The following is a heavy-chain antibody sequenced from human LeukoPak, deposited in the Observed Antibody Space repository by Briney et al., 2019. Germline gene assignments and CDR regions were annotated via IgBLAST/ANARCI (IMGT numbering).Heavy chain of an antibody. CDR3: AKFAGGSTRQQFDY. D-gene: IGHD6-13*01. V-gene: IGHV3-23*01. CDR2: ISGSGGTT. Sequence: GGSLRLSCAASGFTFSSHAMSWVRQAAGKGLEWVSTISGSGGTTYYADSVKGRFTISRDNSKNTLYLQMNSLRAQDTAVYYCAKFAGGSTRQQFDYWGQGTLVTVSS. J-gene: IGHJ4*02. CDR1: GFTFSSHA.